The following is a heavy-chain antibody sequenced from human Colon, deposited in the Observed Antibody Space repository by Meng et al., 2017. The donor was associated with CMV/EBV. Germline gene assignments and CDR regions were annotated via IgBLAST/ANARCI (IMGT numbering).Heavy chain of an antibody. CDR1: VGSIRGHY. V-gene: IGHV4-4*07. CDR2: IYSNWRI. D-gene: IGHD3-10*01. CDR3: GRAGARGVPIDV. Sequence: QVHGQCSGQALVDPSEPSSPTRTVSVGSIRGHYWTWIRRPAGEGLQWLGRIYSNWRIDENSSLRSRVTISVDTSKNQLSLRLTSVTAADTAVYYCGRAGARGVPIDVWGRGTLVTVSS. J-gene: IGHJ1*01.